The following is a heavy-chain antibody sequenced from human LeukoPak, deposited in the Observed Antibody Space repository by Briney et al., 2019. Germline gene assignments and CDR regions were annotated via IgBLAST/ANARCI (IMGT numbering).Heavy chain of an antibody. CDR1: GGSISSGGYY. Sequence: SETLSLTCTVSGGSISSGGYYWSWIRQRPGKGLEWIGYIYYSGSTYYNPSLKSRVTISVDTSKNQFSLKLSSVTAADTAVYYCASLYGDYVNPFDYWGQGTLVTVSS. V-gene: IGHV4-31*03. CDR3: ASLYGDYVNPFDY. J-gene: IGHJ4*02. D-gene: IGHD4-17*01. CDR2: IYYSGST.